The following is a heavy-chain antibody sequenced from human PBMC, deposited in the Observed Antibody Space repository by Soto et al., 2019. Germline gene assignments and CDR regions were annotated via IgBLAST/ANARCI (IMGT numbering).Heavy chain of an antibody. J-gene: IGHJ3*02. CDR3: ARHHTSLYYDSSGGGDAFDI. Sequence: QVQLVESGGGLVKPGGSLRLSCAASGFTFSDYYMSWIRQAPGKGLEWVSYISSSSSYTNYADSVKGRFTISRDNAKNSLYLQMNSLRAEDTAVYYCARHHTSLYYDSSGGGDAFDIWGQGTMVTVSS. D-gene: IGHD3-22*01. CDR1: GFTFSDYY. V-gene: IGHV3-11*06. CDR2: ISSSSSYT.